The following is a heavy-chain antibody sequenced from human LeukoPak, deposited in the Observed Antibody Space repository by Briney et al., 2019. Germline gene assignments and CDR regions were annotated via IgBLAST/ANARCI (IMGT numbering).Heavy chain of an antibody. CDR3: TRDQDRGVPAAMSYYYGMDV. V-gene: IGHV3-49*03. J-gene: IGHJ6*02. D-gene: IGHD2-2*01. Sequence: GGSLRLSCTASGFTFGDYAMSWLRQAPGKGLEWVGFIRSKAYGGTTEYAASVKGRFTISRDDSKSIAYLQMNSLKTEDTAVYYCTRDQDRGVPAAMSYYYGMDVWGQGTTVTVSS. CDR2: IRSKAYGGTT. CDR1: GFTFGDYA.